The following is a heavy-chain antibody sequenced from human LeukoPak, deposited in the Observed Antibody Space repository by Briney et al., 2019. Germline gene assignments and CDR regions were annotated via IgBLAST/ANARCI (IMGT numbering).Heavy chain of an antibody. CDR3: ATYAGSYSKYFQH. D-gene: IGHD3-10*01. J-gene: IGHJ1*01. CDR2: IYPGDSDT. CDR1: EYSFTNYW. Sequence: GESLKISCKGSEYSFTNYWIGWVRQMPGKGLEWMGIIYPGDSDTRYSPSFQGQVTISADKSISTAYLQWSSLKASDTAMYFCATYAGSYSKYFQHWGQGTLVTVSS. V-gene: IGHV5-51*01.